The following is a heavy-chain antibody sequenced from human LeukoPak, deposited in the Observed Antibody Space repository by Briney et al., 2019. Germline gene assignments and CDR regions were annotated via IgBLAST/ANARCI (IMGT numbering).Heavy chain of an antibody. CDR1: GFTFNTYA. CDR2: IRYDASAE. J-gene: IGHJ4*02. CDR3: ARYDFRSGFYPLDY. D-gene: IGHD3-3*01. Sequence: PGGSLRLSCAASGFTFNTYAMHWVRRAPGKGLGWVGFIRYDASAEYYASSVKGRFTISRDNLSNTLYLHMDSLRGDDTAVYYCARYDFRSGFYPLDYWGQGTLVTVSS. V-gene: IGHV3-30*02.